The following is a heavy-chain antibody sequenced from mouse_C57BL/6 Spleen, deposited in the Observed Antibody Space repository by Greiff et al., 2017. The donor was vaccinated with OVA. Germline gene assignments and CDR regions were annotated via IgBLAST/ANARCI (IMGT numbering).Heavy chain of an antibody. J-gene: IGHJ4*01. V-gene: IGHV1-82*01. CDR2: IYPGDGDT. CDR3: ARSGDLLLAMDY. Sequence: VQLMESGPELVKPGASVKISCKASGYAFSSSWMNWVKQRPGKGLEWIGRIYPGDGDTNYNGKFKGKATLTADKSSSTAYMQLSSLTSEDSAVYCCARSGDLLLAMDYWGQGTSVTVSS. CDR1: GYAFSSSW. D-gene: IGHD1-1*01.